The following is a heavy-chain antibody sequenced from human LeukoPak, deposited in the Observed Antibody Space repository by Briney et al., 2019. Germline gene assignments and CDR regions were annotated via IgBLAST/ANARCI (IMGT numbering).Heavy chain of an antibody. V-gene: IGHV4-4*07. CDR1: GGSISSYY. Sequence: PSETLSLTCTVSGGSISSYYWSWIRQPAGKGLEWIGRIYTSGSTNYNPSLKSRVTMSVDTSKNQFSLKLSSVTAADTAVHYCARTVGDGSGSYLYYYYYMDVWGKGTTVTVSS. J-gene: IGHJ6*03. CDR2: IYTSGST. CDR3: ARTVGDGSGSYLYYYYYMDV. D-gene: IGHD3-10*01.